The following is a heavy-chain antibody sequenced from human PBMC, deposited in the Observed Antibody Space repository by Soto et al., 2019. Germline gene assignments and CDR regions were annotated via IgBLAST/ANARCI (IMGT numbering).Heavy chain of an antibody. CDR2: IYTSGTA. Sequence: QVQLQESGPGLVKPSETLSLTCTVSGGSINTYFWSWIRQPAGKGLEWIGRIYTSGTANYNPSLKGRVLMSVDTSKNQFSLKVTSVTAADTAVYYCARDFDSSSWCRLDQWGQGTLVIVSS. V-gene: IGHV4-4*07. J-gene: IGHJ4*02. CDR1: GGSINTYF. D-gene: IGHD6-13*01. CDR3: ARDFDSSSWCRLDQ.